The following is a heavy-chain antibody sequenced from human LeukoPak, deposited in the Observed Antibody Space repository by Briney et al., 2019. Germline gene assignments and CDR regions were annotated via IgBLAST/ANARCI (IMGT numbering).Heavy chain of an antibody. D-gene: IGHD3-10*01. CDR2: ISSSSSTI. Sequence: GGSLRLSCAASGSTFSSYSMNWVRQAPGKGLEWVSYISSSSSTIYYADSVKGRFTISRDNAKNSLYLQMNSLRAEDTAVYYCARDGFMVRGVFDYWGQGTLVTVSS. J-gene: IGHJ4*02. CDR3: ARDGFMVRGVFDY. CDR1: GSTFSSYS. V-gene: IGHV3-48*01.